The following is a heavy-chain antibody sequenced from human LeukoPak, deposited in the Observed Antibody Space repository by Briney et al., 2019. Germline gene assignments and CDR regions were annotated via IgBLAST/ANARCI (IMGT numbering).Heavy chain of an antibody. CDR3: ASDERPTYYYGSGSLIDY. J-gene: IGHJ4*02. D-gene: IGHD3-10*01. CDR2: ISSSSSYI. CDR1: GFTFSSYS. V-gene: IGHV3-21*04. Sequence: PGGSLRLSCAASGFTFSSYSMNWVRQAPGKGLEWVSSISSSSSYIYYADPVKGRFTISRDNAKNSLYLQMNSLRAEDTGVYYCASDERPTYYYGSGSLIDYWGQGTLVTVSS.